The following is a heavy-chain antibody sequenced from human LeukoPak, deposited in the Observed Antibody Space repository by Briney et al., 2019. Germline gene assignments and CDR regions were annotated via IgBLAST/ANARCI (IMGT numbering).Heavy chain of an antibody. CDR3: AKDDSGSYLSIDY. CDR1: GFTFSSYG. Sequence: GRSLRLSCAASGFTFSSYGMHWVRQAPGKGLEWVAVISYDGSNKYYADSVKGRFTISRDNSKNTLYLQMNSLRAKDTAVYYCAKDDSGSYLSIDYWGQGTLVTVSS. CDR2: ISYDGSNK. J-gene: IGHJ4*02. V-gene: IGHV3-30*18. D-gene: IGHD1-26*01.